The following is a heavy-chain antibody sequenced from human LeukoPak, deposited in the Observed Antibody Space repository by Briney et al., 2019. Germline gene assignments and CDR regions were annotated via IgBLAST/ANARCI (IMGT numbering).Heavy chain of an antibody. Sequence: GGYLRLSCAASGFTFSRYGMHWVRQAPGKGPEWVAFIRSNVNNKYYADSVKGRSTILRDNSKNTLYLQMNSLRPGDTAVYYCAKGDSSSSEGGYWGQGTLVTVSS. CDR1: GFTFSRYG. D-gene: IGHD6-6*01. V-gene: IGHV3-30*02. J-gene: IGHJ4*02. CDR2: IRSNVNNK. CDR3: AKGDSSSSEGGY.